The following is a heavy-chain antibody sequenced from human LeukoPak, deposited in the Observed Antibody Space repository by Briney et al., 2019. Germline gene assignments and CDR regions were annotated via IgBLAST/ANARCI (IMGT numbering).Heavy chain of an antibody. CDR2: VYYSGST. CDR1: GDSITAGDHY. CDR3: ARTFDYNGSGGGNDAFEI. J-gene: IGHJ3*02. D-gene: IGHD3-10*01. Sequence: PSQTLSLTCTVSGDSITAGDHYWSWIRQTPGKGLEWIGYVYYSGSTFYNTSLKSRVTILLDPSKNQFSLDLSSVTAADTAVYYCARTFDYNGSGGGNDAFEIWGQGTRVTVSS. V-gene: IGHV4-30-4*01.